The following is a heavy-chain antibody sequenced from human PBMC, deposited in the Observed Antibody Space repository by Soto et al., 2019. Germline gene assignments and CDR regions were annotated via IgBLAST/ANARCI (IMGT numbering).Heavy chain of an antibody. D-gene: IGHD3-10*01. CDR1: GFSLSTSGMS. CDR2: IFWDDDT. J-gene: IGHJ4*02. CDR3: AYSPLGGFGEFTSFHS. V-gene: IGHV2-5*02. Sequence: QITLKESGPTLVEPTQTLTLTCTFSGFSLSTSGMSVAWIRQPPGKALEWLALIFWDDDTRYSPSLRNRLTITKDSSRNYVVLTMTSMGTADTATFYCAYSPLGGFGEFTSFHSWGPGALVTVSS.